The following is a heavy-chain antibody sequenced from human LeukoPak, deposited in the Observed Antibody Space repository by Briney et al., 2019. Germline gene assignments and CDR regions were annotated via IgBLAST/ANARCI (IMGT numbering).Heavy chain of an antibody. CDR2: IYSGGST. Sequence: PGGSLRLSCAASGFTFTSNYMTWVRKAPGKGLEWFSVIYSGGSTYYADSVKGRFTISRDNSKNTLYLQMNSLKTEDTAVYYCARMSIATRPGWFDPWGQGTLVTVSS. V-gene: IGHV3-66*02. J-gene: IGHJ5*02. D-gene: IGHD6-6*01. CDR3: ARMSIATRPGWFDP. CDR1: GFTFTSNY.